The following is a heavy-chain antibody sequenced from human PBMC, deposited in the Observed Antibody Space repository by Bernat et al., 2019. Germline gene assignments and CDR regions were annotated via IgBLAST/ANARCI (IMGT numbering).Heavy chain of an antibody. CDR1: GFTFSSYG. J-gene: IGHJ4*02. V-gene: IGHV3-30*02. CDR3: ARERDSSNWYGGGFGY. Sequence: QVQLVESGGGVVQPGGSLRLSCGASGFTFSSYGIHWVRQAPDKGLEWVAFIRNDGSNKYYADSVKGRFTISRDNSKKTVYLQMNSLRAEDTAVYYCARERDSSNWYGGGFGYWGQGTLVTVSS. CDR2: IRNDGSNK. D-gene: IGHD6-13*01.